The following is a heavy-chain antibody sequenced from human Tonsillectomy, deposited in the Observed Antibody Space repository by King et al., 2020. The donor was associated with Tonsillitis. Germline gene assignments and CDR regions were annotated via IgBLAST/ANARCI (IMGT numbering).Heavy chain of an antibody. V-gene: IGHV3-30*02. D-gene: IGHD6-13*01. CDR3: AKDSEGALAAAGKGRDFDF. J-gene: IGHJ4*02. CDR2: IRYDGSNK. CDR1: GFTFSSYG. Sequence: VQLVESGGGVVQPGGSLRLSCAASGFTFSSYGMHWVRQAPGKGLEWVAFIRYDGSNKYYADSVKGRFTISRDNSKNTLYLQMNSLRAEDTAVYYCAKDSEGALAAAGKGRDFDFWGQGTLVTVSS.